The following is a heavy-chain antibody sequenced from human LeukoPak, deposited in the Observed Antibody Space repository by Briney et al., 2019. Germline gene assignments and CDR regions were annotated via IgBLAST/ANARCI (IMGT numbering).Heavy chain of an antibody. Sequence: GSLRLSCAASGFTFSDHYMDWVRQAPGKGLEWVGRIRNKANRDTTEYAASVKGRFTISRDDSKNLLHLQMNSLKTEDTAVYYCTSALLKYSASLRYWGQGALVTVSS. V-gene: IGHV3-72*01. D-gene: IGHD4-11*01. J-gene: IGHJ4*02. CDR1: GFTFSDHY. CDR2: IRNKANRDTT. CDR3: TSALLKYSASLRY.